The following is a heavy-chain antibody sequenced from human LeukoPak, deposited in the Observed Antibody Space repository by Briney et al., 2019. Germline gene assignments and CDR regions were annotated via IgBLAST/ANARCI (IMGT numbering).Heavy chain of an antibody. Sequence: GGSLRLSCAASGFTFSSYEMNWVRQAPGKGLEWVSYISSSGSTIYYADSVKGRFTISRDNAKNSLYLQMNSLRAEDTAVYYCARVNRRESPGKDSFDYWGQGTLVTVSS. J-gene: IGHJ4*02. V-gene: IGHV3-48*03. D-gene: IGHD4-23*01. CDR2: ISSSGSTI. CDR3: ARVNRRESPGKDSFDY. CDR1: GFTFSSYE.